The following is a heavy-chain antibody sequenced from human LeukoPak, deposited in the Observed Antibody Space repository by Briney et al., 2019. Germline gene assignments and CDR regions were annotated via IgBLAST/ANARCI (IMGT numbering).Heavy chain of an antibody. CDR1: GASISSSSYY. J-gene: IGHJ4*02. CDR2: IYYSVST. D-gene: IGHD4-23*01. CDR3: ARQPTTVVTPFDY. V-gene: IGHV4-39*01. Sequence: SETLSLTCTVSGASISSSSYYWGWIRQPPGKGLEWIGSIYYSVSTFYNPSLKSRVTISVDASKNQFSLKLTSVTAADTAVYHCARQPTTVVTPFDYWGQGTLVTVSS.